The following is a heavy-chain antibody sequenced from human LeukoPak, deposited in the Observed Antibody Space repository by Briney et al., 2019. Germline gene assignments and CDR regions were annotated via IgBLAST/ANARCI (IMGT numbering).Heavy chain of an antibody. Sequence: SETLSHTCTVSGGSISSYYWSWIRQPPGKGLEWIGYIYYSGSTNYNPSLKSRVTISVDTSKNQFSLKLSSVTAADTAVYYCASHDYGDYGAYWGQGTLVTVSS. CDR1: GGSISSYY. J-gene: IGHJ4*02. V-gene: IGHV4-59*01. CDR3: ASHDYGDYGAY. D-gene: IGHD4-17*01. CDR2: IYYSGST.